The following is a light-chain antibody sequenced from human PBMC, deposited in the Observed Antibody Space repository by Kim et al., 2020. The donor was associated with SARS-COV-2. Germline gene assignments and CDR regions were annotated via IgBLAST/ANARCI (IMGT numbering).Light chain of an antibody. V-gene: IGKV1-9*01. CDR3: QQLNSFPPV. CDR1: QGISSY. Sequence: ASGGDRVTITCRASQGISSYLAWYQQIPGKAPNLLIYDATTLQSVVPSMFSGGGSGTDFTLTISSLQPEDFATYYCQQLNSFPPVFGPGTKVDIK. J-gene: IGKJ3*01. CDR2: DAT.